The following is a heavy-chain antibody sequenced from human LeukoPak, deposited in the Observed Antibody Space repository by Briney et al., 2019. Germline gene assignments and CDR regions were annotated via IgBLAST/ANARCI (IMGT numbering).Heavy chain of an antibody. CDR2: IYYSGST. Sequence: SETLSLTCTVSGGSISSSSYYWSWIRQPPGKGLGWIGYIYYSGSTNYNPSLKSRVTISVDTSKNQFSLKLSSVTAADTAIYYCARDFFDSSGYYGVFDYWGQGTLVTVSS. J-gene: IGHJ4*02. V-gene: IGHV4-61*01. CDR1: GGSISSSSYY. D-gene: IGHD3-22*01. CDR3: ARDFFDSSGYYGVFDY.